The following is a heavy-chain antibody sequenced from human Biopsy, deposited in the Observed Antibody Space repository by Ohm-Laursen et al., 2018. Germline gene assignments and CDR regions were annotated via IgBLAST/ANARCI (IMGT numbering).Heavy chain of an antibody. CDR2: IYSGDST. CDR1: GFVVSGTQ. V-gene: IGHV3-53*01. D-gene: IGHD6-25*01. Sequence: GSLRLSCAASGFVVSGTQMSWVRQAPRKGLEWVSVIYSGDSTYYADSVKGRFTIFRDESKNTLYLQMNRLRAEDTAVYHCARATYSSGHKIDSWGQGTLVTVSP. J-gene: IGHJ4*02. CDR3: ARATYSSGHKIDS.